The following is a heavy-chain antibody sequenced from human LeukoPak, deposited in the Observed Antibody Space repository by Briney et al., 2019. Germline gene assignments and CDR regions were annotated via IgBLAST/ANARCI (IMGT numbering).Heavy chain of an antibody. J-gene: IGHJ6*02. CDR2: INHSGST. D-gene: IGHD5-24*01. CDR1: GGSFSGYY. Sequence: SETLSLTCAVYGGSFSGYYWSWIRQPPGKGLEWIGEINHSGSTNYNPSLKSRVTISVDTSKNQFSLKLSSVTAADTAVYYCATADAEEMATNYYYYYGMDVWGQGTTVTVSS. V-gene: IGHV4-34*01. CDR3: ATADAEEMATNYYYYYGMDV.